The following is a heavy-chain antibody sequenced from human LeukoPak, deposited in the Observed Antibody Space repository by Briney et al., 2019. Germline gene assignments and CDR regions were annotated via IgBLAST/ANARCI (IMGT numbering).Heavy chain of an antibody. CDR3: ARGYSYGYVLGY. Sequence: GGSLRLSCAASGFTFSSYSMNWVRQAPGKGLEWVSSISSSNSYIYYADSVKGRFTISRDNAKNSLYLHMNSLRAEDTAVYYCARGYSYGYVLGYWGQGTLVTVSS. CDR2: ISSSNSYI. J-gene: IGHJ4*02. D-gene: IGHD5-18*01. V-gene: IGHV3-21*01. CDR1: GFTFSSYS.